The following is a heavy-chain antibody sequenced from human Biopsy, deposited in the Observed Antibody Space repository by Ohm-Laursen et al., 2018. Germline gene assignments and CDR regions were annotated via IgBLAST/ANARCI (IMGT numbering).Heavy chain of an antibody. CDR2: IFYSANT. J-gene: IGHJ4*02. D-gene: IGHD5-12*01. CDR3: ARIGSGDYFPTFFDF. Sequence: SETLSLTCTVSGVSINGGGYYWNWIRQHPGKGLEWIGNIFYSANTYYNPSLKSRVSISVDTSKNQFSLKLSSVTAADTAVYYCARIGSGDYFPTFFDFWGQGALVTVSS. CDR1: GVSINGGGYY. V-gene: IGHV4-31*03.